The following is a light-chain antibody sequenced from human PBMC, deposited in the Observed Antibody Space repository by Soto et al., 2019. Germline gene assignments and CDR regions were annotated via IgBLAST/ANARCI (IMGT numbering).Light chain of an antibody. CDR1: SRDVGGHNY. CDR3: TSYAGRDNVI. CDR2: EVI. J-gene: IGLJ2*01. V-gene: IGLV2-8*01. Sequence: QSALTQPPSASGSPGQSVTISCTGTSRDVGGHNYVSWYQQHPGKAPKLLIYEVIQRTSGVPDRFSGSKSGNTASLTVSGLQAEDEADYYCTSYAGRDNVIFGGGTKLSVL.